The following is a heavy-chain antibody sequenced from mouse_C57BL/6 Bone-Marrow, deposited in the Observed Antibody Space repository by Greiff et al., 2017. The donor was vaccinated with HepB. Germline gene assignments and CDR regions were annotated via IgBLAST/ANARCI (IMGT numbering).Heavy chain of an antibody. CDR2: ISSGSSTI. Sequence: EVKLMESGGGLVKPGGSLKLSCAASGFTFSDYGMHWVRQAPEKGLEWVAYISSGSSTIYYADTVKGRFTISRDNAKNTLFLQRTRLRSEDTAMYYCARNYYGSSFCWYFDVWGTGTTVTVSS. J-gene: IGHJ1*03. CDR1: GFTFSDYG. V-gene: IGHV5-17*01. CDR3: ARNYYGSSFCWYFDV. D-gene: IGHD1-1*01.